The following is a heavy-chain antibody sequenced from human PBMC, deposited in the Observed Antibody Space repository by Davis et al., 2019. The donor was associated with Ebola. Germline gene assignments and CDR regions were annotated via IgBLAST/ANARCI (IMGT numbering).Heavy chain of an antibody. V-gene: IGHV1-8*01. J-gene: IGHJ4*02. D-gene: IGHD4-17*01. CDR1: GYTFTNYG. CDR2: MNPNSGNT. CDR3: ARDRTPPSYGDYIGYFDY. Sequence: AASVKVSCKASGYTFTNYGLNWVRQATGQGLEWMGWMNPNSGNTGYAQKFQGRVTITRDTSASTAYMELSSLRSEDTAVYYCARDRTPPSYGDYIGYFDYWGQGTLVTVSS.